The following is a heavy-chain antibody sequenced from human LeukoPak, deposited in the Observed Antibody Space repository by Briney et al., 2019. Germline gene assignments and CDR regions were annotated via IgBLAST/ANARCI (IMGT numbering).Heavy chain of an antibody. CDR2: IFLEDDTV. Sequence: GGSLRLSCAASGFTLDIYAMHWVRQVPGKGLEWVAGIFLEDDTVGYADSVKGRFTISRDKAKNSLYLQMNSLRTEDTALYYCGKDMSPGGLERWGQGTLVTVSS. CDR3: GKDMSPGGLER. CDR1: GFTLDIYA. D-gene: IGHD1-26*01. V-gene: IGHV3-9*01. J-gene: IGHJ4*02.